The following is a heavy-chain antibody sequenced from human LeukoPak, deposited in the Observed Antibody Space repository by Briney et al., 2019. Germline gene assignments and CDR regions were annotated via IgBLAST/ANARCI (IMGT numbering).Heavy chain of an antibody. Sequence: PSETLSLTCTVSGGSISSYYWSWIRQPPGKGLEWIGYIYYSGSANYNPSLKSRVTISVDTSKNQFSLKLSSVTAADTAVYYCARSRDSSGWQDYWGQGTLVTVSS. CDR1: GGSISSYY. J-gene: IGHJ4*02. CDR2: IYYSGSA. D-gene: IGHD6-19*01. V-gene: IGHV4-59*01. CDR3: ARSRDSSGWQDY.